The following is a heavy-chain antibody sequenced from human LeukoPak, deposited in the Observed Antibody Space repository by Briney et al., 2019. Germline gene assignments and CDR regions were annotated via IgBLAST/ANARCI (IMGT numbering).Heavy chain of an antibody. J-gene: IGHJ4*02. V-gene: IGHV1-69*04. CDR1: GGTFSSYA. CDR3: ARGRRGSYYGDY. Sequence: ASVKVSCKASGGTFSSYAISWVRQAPGQGLEWMGRIIPILCIANYAQKFQGRVTITADKSTSTAYMELSSLRSEDTAVYYCARGRRGSYYGDYWGQGTLVTVSS. CDR2: IIPILCIA. D-gene: IGHD1-26*01.